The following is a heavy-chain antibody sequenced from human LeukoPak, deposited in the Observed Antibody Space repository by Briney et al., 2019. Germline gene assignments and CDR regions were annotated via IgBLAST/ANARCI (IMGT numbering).Heavy chain of an antibody. D-gene: IGHD4-17*01. Sequence: GGSLRLSCAASGFTFSSYEMNWVRQAPGKGLEWVSSISSSSSYIYYADSVKGRFTISRDNAKNSLYLQMNSLRAEDTAVYYCARAPGPYGDVSSYWYFDLWGRGTLVTVSS. CDR2: ISSSSSYI. CDR1: GFTFSSYE. V-gene: IGHV3-21*01. J-gene: IGHJ2*01. CDR3: ARAPGPYGDVSSYWYFDL.